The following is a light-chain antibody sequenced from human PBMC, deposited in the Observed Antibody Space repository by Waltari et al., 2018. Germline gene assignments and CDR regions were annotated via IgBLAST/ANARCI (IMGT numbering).Light chain of an antibody. J-gene: IGLJ2*01. CDR2: DDS. CDR1: NIGSKS. V-gene: IGLV3-21*02. Sequence: SFVVTPPPSVSVAPGQTAKIECGGKNIGSKSVQWYQQKAGQAPVLVIYDDSDRHTGVPERFSGSNSRNTATLTISSVEAGDEADYYCQVWDDNSEQVIFGGGSKLTVL. CDR3: QVWDDNSEQVI.